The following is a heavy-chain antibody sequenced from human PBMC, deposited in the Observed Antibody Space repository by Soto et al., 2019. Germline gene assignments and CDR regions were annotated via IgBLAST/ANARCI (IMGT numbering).Heavy chain of an antibody. CDR2: IYYSGST. V-gene: IGHV4-39*01. Sequence: PSETLSLTCTVSGGSISSSSYYWGWIRQPPGKGLEWIGSIYYSGSTYYNPSLKSRVAISVDTSKNQFSLKLSSVTAADTAVYYCARSSGGYDILTGYFYYYYYGMDVWGQGTTVTVSS. D-gene: IGHD3-9*01. CDR3: ARSSGGYDILTGYFYYYYYGMDV. CDR1: GGSISSSSYY. J-gene: IGHJ6*02.